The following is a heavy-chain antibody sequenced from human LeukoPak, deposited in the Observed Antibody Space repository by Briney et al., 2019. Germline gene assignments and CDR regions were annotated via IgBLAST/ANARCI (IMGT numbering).Heavy chain of an antibody. V-gene: IGHV1-69*02. CDR1: GYTLTELS. J-gene: IGHJ1*01. D-gene: IGHD3-22*01. Sequence: VASVKVSCKVSGYTLTELSMHWVRQAPGQGLEWMGRIIPILGIANYAQKFQGRVTITADKSASTAYMELSSLRSEDTAVYYCAGGDYYDSSGYYPPPQHWGQGTLVTVSS. CDR3: AGGDYYDSSGYYPPPQH. CDR2: IIPILGIA.